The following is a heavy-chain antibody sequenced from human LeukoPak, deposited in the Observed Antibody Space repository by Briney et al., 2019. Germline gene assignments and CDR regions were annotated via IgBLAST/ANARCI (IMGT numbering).Heavy chain of an antibody. D-gene: IGHD6-19*01. CDR3: ARDSGWFRFDY. V-gene: IGHV4-59*01. CDR2: IYYSGST. CDR1: GGSISSYY. Sequence: SETLSLTCTVSGGSISSYYWSWIRQPPGKGLGWIGYIYYSGSTNYNPSLKSRVTISVDTSKNQFSLKLSSVTAADTAVYYCARDSGWFRFDYWGQGTLVTVSS. J-gene: IGHJ4*02.